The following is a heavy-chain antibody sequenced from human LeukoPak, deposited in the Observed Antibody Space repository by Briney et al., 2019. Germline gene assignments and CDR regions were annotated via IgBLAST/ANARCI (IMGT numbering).Heavy chain of an antibody. CDR2: VSVEGIGR. V-gene: IGHV3-30-3*01. Sequence: GGSLRLSCAASGFTFSSYTMYWLRQAPGKGLEWVASVSVEGIGRYFPGSVEGRFTISRDNSKNTVYLQMNNVRQEDTAVYFCATVTKVDFDFWGQGTLVTVSS. J-gene: IGHJ5*01. CDR1: GFTFSSYT. D-gene: IGHD4-11*01. CDR3: ATVTKVDFDF.